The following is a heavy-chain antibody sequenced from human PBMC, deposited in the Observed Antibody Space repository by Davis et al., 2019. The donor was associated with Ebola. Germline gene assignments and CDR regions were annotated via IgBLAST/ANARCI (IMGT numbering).Heavy chain of an antibody. CDR1: GFTFSSYG. Sequence: GGSLRLSCAASGFTFSSYGMHWVRQAPGKGLEWVAVISYDGSNKYYADSVKGRFTISRDNSKNTLYLQMNSLRAEDTAVYYCAKVALVVYAPEYWGQGTLVTVSS. CDR3: AKVALVVYAPEY. J-gene: IGHJ4*02. V-gene: IGHV3-30*18. D-gene: IGHD2-8*02. CDR2: ISYDGSNK.